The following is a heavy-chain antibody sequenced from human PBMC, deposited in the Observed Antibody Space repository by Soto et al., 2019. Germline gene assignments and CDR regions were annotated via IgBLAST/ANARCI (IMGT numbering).Heavy chain of an antibody. J-gene: IGHJ6*02. CDR3: AGGDTAMVLPYYYYGMDV. D-gene: IGHD5-18*01. CDR1: GGTFSSYA. V-gene: IGHV1-69*12. CDR2: IIPIFGTA. Sequence: QVQLVQSGAEVKKPGSSVKVSCKASGGTFSSYAISWVRQAPGQGLEWMGGIIPIFGTANYAQKFQGRVTITADESTSTAYMELRSLRSEETAVYYCAGGDTAMVLPYYYYGMDVWGPGTTVTVSS.